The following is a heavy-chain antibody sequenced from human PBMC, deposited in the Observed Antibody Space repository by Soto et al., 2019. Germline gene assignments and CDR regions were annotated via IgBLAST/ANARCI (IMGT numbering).Heavy chain of an antibody. CDR2: VDYRGDT. Sequence: ATQAHSYSVAEGYSAASAGYWSCISQPPGKGLEWIGSVDYRGDTYYNPSLKSRVTISIDKSKNQFSLRLTSVTAADTAIYYCARHPLRGFGVPSWGQGTLVTVSS. CDR1: EGYSAASAGY. D-gene: IGHD2-15*01. J-gene: IGHJ5*02. V-gene: IGHV4-39*01. CDR3: ARHPLRGFGVPS.